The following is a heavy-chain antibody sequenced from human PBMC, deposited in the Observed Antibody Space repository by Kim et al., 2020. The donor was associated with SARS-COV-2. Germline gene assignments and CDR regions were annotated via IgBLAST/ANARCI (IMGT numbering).Heavy chain of an antibody. CDR3: AKDVITMVRGVTPYYYYGMDV. V-gene: IGHV3-30*18. D-gene: IGHD3-10*01. CDR2: ISYDGSNK. CDR1: GFTFSSYG. Sequence: GGSLRLSCAASGFTFSSYGMHWVRQAPGKGLEWVAVISYDGSNKYYADSVKGRFTISRDNSKNTLYLQMNSLRAEDMAVYYCAKDVITMVRGVTPYYYYGMDVWGQGTTVTVSS. J-gene: IGHJ6*02.